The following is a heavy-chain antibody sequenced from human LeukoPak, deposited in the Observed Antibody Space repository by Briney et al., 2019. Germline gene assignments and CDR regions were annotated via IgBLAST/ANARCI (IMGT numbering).Heavy chain of an antibody. V-gene: IGHV3-23*01. CDR2: ISGSGGST. Sequence: GGSLRLSCAASGFTISSYAMSWVRQAPGEGLEWVSAISGSGGSTYYADSVKGRFTISRDNSKNTLYLQMNSLRAEDTAVYYCAKGSFTIFGVVTYNYFDYWGQGTLVTVSS. D-gene: IGHD3-3*01. CDR3: AKGSFTIFGVVTYNYFDY. CDR1: GFTISSYA. J-gene: IGHJ4*02.